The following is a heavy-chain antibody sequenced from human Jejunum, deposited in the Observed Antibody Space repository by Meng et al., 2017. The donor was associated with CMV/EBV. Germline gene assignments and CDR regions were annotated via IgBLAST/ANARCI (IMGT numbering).Heavy chain of an antibody. CDR2: IYYSGST. D-gene: IGHD7-27*01. V-gene: IGHV4-39*01. J-gene: IGHJ2*01. CDR3: ASPLGILGIVDL. Sequence: ERGPGPVNASDTQSLNCTVSGGSISSSSYYWGWIRQPPGKGLEWIGSIYYSGSTYYNPSLKSRVTISVDTSKNQFSLKLSSVTAADTAVYYYASPLGILGIVDLWGRGTLVTASS. CDR1: GGSISSSSYY.